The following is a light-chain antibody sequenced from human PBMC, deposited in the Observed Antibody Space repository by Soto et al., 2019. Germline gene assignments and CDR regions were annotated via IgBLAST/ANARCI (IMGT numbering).Light chain of an antibody. J-gene: IGKJ1*01. CDR3: QQYKRWRT. CDR2: GAS. V-gene: IGKV3-15*01. CDR1: QSVRSN. Sequence: IVLTQSPGTLSWSAGERATLSCRASQSVRSNLAWYQQKPGQAPRLLIYGASTRAAGIPAMLSGSWTGTEFTLTISRQQAADFAVCYCQQYKRWRTFGQGTKVEI.